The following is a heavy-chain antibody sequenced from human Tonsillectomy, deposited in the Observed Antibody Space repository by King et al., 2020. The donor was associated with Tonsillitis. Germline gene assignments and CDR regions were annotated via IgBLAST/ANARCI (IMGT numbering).Heavy chain of an antibody. CDR3: ARYVSGSFDY. CDR1: GGSISTSDQY. V-gene: IGHV4-39*01. D-gene: IGHD1-26*01. J-gene: IGHJ4*02. CDR2: MYNTGTT. Sequence: LQLQESGPGVVKPSETLSLTCTVSGGSISTSDQYWAWILQPPGTGRGWIGYMYNTGTTFYNPSLKSRITISGGASENRFSLKLSSVTAADTAVYFCARYVSGSFDYWGQGALVTVSS.